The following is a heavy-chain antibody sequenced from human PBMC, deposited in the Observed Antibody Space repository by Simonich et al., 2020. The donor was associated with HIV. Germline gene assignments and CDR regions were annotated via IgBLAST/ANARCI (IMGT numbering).Heavy chain of an antibody. CDR3: AKDKGAYYGSGSPVY. CDR2: ISWNSCSI. CDR1: GFTFDDYA. J-gene: IGHJ4*02. Sequence: EVQLVESGGGLVQPGRSLRLSCAASGFTFDDYAMHWVRQAPGKGLEWVSGISWNSCSISYTDSVKGRFTISRDNAKNSLYLQMNSLRAEDTALYYCAKDKGAYYGSGSPVYWGQGTLVTVSS. V-gene: IGHV3-9*01. D-gene: IGHD3-10*01.